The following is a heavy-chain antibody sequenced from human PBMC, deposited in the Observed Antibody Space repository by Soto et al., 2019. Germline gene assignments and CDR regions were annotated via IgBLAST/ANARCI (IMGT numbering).Heavy chain of an antibody. CDR1: GGSISSSSYY. CDR3: ARRLYYDSSGFEGGGMDV. Sequence: SETLSLTCTVSGGSISSSSYYWGWMRQPPGKGLEWIGSIYYSGSTYYNPSLKGRVTISVDTSKNQFSLKLSSVTAADTAVYYCARRLYYDSSGFEGGGMDVWGQGTTVTVSS. D-gene: IGHD3-22*01. J-gene: IGHJ6*02. CDR2: IYYSGST. V-gene: IGHV4-39*01.